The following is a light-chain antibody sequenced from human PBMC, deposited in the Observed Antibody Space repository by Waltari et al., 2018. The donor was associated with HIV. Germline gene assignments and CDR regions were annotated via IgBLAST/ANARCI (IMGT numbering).Light chain of an antibody. V-gene: IGLV1-47*01. J-gene: IGLJ3*02. CDR1: TSNIASDS. Sequence: TQSPSASGAPGQRVTLTCSAVTSNIASDSTYWYQQVPGTAPKLLIFRGDQRPSGVPDRFSGSKSGASSSLAISGLQSDDEADYYCAAWTDIMSGWLFGGGTKLTVL. CDR2: RGD. CDR3: AAWTDIMSGWL.